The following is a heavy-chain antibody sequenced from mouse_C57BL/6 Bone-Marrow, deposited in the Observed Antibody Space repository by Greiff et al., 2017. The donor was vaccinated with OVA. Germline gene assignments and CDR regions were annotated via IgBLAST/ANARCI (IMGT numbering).Heavy chain of an antibody. CDR1: GYTFTDYY. D-gene: IGHD1-1*01. CDR3: ARELVLLRTGGYAMDY. Sequence: EVQLQQSGPVLVKPGASVKMSCKASGYTFTDYYMNWVKQSHGKSLEWIGVINPYNGGTSYNQKFKGKATLTVDKSSSTAYMELNSLTSEDSAVYSCARELVLLRTGGYAMDYWGQGTSVTVSS. J-gene: IGHJ4*01. CDR2: INPYNGGT. V-gene: IGHV1-19*01.